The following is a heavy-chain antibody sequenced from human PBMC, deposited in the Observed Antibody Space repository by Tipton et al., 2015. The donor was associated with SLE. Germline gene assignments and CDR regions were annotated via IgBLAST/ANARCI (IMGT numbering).Heavy chain of an antibody. CDR3: ARYGFPSNYFDY. D-gene: IGHD5-24*01. J-gene: IGHJ4*02. Sequence: TLSLTCSVSGASISSHYWTWIRQPPGKGLEWIGYIYYSGSTNYNPSLKSRVTISVDTSKNQFSLRLSSVTAADTAVYYCARYGFPSNYFDYWGQGTLVTVSS. V-gene: IGHV4-59*11. CDR2: IYYSGST. CDR1: GASISSHY.